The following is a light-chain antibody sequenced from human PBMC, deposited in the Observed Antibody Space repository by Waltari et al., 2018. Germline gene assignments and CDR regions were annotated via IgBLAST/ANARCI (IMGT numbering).Light chain of an antibody. J-gene: IGLJ1*01. V-gene: IGLV2-23*02. Sequence: QSALTQPASVSGSPGQSITLSCTGSRIDVESYNLVSWFQQKPGKAPKLIIYEVNKRPSGVSYRCSGSKSGNTASLTISGLQADDEADYYCCSYAGTSIYVFGSGTKVTV. CDR1: RIDVESYNL. CDR3: CSYAGTSIYV. CDR2: EVN.